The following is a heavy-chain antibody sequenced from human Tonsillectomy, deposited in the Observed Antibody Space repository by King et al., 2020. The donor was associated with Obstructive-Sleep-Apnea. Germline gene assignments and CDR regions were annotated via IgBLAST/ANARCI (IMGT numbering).Heavy chain of an antibody. V-gene: IGHV3-30*02. Sequence: VQLVESGGGVVQPGGALRLSWAPSGFIFSNYGMHWVRQAPGKGLEWVAYIRNDGSNKYYVDSVKGRFTISRDNSKNTLYLQMNSLRAEDTAVYYCAKDVGSAYAVVSTGGGYFDYWGQGTLVTVSS. J-gene: IGHJ4*02. CDR2: IRNDGSNK. CDR1: GFIFSNYG. D-gene: IGHD5-12*01. CDR3: AKDVGSAYAVVSTGGGYFDY.